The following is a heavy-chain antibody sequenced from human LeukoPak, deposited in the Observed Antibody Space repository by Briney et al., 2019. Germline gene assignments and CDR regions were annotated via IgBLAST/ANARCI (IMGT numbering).Heavy chain of an antibody. CDR1: GFTFSSYA. CDR2: ISGSGGST. D-gene: IGHD3-22*01. CDR3: AKGVVYYYDSSGYYPSDL. Sequence: GGSLRLSCAASGFTFSSYAMSWVRQAPGKGLEWVSAISGSGGSTYYADSAKGRFTISRDNSNNTLYLQMNSMRVEDTAVYFCAKGVVYYYDSSGYYPSDLWGQGTLVTVSS. J-gene: IGHJ5*02. V-gene: IGHV3-23*01.